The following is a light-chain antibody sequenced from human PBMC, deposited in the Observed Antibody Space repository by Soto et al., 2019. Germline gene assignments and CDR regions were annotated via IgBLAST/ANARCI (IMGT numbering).Light chain of an antibody. J-gene: IGKJ1*01. CDR3: QQYDVHPKT. CDR2: DAS. Sequence: DIQMTQSPSALSASVGDRVTITCRASENIKNWLAWYQQTAGKAPKVLISDASRLEAGVPSRFSGSGSGTDFTLTIPSLQTDDFGTYYCQQYDVHPKTLGQGTKVDTK. V-gene: IGKV1-5*01. CDR1: ENIKNW.